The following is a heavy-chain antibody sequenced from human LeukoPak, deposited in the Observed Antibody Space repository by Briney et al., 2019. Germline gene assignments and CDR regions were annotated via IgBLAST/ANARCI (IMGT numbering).Heavy chain of an antibody. CDR2: INHSGST. D-gene: IGHD2-2*01. V-gene: IGHV4-34*01. Sequence: SETLSLTCAVYGGSFSGYYWSWIRQPPGKGLEWIGEINHSGSTKHNPSLKSRVTISVDTSKNQFSLKLSSVTAADTAVYYCASIVVVPAAMSVGWFDPWGQGTLVTVSS. J-gene: IGHJ5*02. CDR3: ASIVVVPAAMSVGWFDP. CDR1: GGSFSGYY.